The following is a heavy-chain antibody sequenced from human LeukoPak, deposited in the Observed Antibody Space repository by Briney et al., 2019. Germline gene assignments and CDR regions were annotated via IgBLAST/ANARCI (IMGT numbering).Heavy chain of an antibody. V-gene: IGHV3-30*18. CDR3: AKGMAAYGSGSLFDY. CDR1: GFTFSSYG. CDR2: ISYDGPNK. Sequence: GGSLRLSCAASGFTFSSYGMHWVRQAPGKGLEWVAVISYDGPNKYYAASVKGRFTISRDNSKKTLYLQMNSLRAEDTAVYYCAKGMAAYGSGSLFDYWGQGTLVTVSS. D-gene: IGHD3-10*01. J-gene: IGHJ4*02.